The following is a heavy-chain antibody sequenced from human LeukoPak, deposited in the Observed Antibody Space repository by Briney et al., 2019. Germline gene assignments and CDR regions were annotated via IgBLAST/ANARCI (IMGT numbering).Heavy chain of an antibody. Sequence: ASVKVSCKASGYTFTGYYMHWVRQAPGQGLEWMGWINPNRGGTNYAQKFQGRVTMTRDTSISTAYMELSRLRSDDTAVYYCARDGSGSFLYNYWGQGTLVTVSS. J-gene: IGHJ4*02. CDR3: ARDGSGSFLYNY. CDR1: GYTFTGYY. CDR2: INPNRGGT. V-gene: IGHV1-2*02. D-gene: IGHD3-10*01.